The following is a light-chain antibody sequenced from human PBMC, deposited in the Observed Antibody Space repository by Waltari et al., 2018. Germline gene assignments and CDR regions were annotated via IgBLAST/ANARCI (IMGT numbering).Light chain of an antibody. CDR2: WAS. J-gene: IGKJ1*01. CDR3: QQYYSTPWT. CDR1: QSVLYSSNNKNY. Sequence: DIVMTQSPDSLAVSLGERATIHCKSRQSVLYSSNNKNYLDWYQQKPGQPPKLLIYWASTRESGVPDRFSGSGSGTDFTLTISILQAEDVAVYYCQQYYSTPWTFGQGTKVEIK. V-gene: IGKV4-1*01.